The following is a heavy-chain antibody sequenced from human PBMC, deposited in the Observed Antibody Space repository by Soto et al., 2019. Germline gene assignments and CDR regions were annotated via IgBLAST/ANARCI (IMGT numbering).Heavy chain of an antibody. Sequence: QVQLVESGGGVVQPGRSLRLSCAASGFTFSSYGMHWVRQAPGKGLEWVAVISYDGSNKYYADSVKGRFTISRDNSKNTLYLQMNSLRAEDTAVYYCAKVTRYWGQGTLVTVSS. J-gene: IGHJ4*02. D-gene: IGHD2-15*01. V-gene: IGHV3-30*18. CDR2: ISYDGSNK. CDR1: GFTFSSYG. CDR3: AKVTRY.